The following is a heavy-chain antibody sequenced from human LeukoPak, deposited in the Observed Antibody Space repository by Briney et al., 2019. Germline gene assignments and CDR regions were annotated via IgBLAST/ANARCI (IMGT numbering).Heavy chain of an antibody. CDR2: INPYSGGT. V-gene: IGHV1-2*02. J-gene: IGHJ5*02. CDR1: GYSFTGHY. D-gene: IGHD3-10*01. Sequence: ASVKVSCKTSGYSFTGHYIHWVRQAPGQGLEWMGWINPYSGGTDYAQKFQGRVTMTGDTSKRTADMELRSLTPNDTAVYYCARMDGSGSYFGVNWLDPWGQGTLVTVSS. CDR3: ARMDGSGSYFGVNWLDP.